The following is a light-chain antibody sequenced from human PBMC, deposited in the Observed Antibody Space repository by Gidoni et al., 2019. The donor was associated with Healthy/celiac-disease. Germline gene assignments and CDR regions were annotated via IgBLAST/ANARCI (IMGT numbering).Light chain of an antibody. J-gene: IGKJ2*03. V-gene: IGKV4-1*01. CDR1: QSVLYRSNNKNY. Sequence: DIVLTQSPDSLAVSLGGRATINCKSSQSVLYRSNNKNYLTWYQQKPGQAPNLLIYSASTRESGVPDRFSGSGSGTDFTLTISSLQAEDGAVYYCQQYYSTPPYSFGQGTKLEIK. CDR3: QQYYSTPPYS. CDR2: SAS.